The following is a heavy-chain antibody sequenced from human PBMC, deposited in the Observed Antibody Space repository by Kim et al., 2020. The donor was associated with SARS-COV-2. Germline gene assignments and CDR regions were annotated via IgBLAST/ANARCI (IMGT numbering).Heavy chain of an antibody. V-gene: IGHV4-39*01. CDR3: ATTPGGFGVVIIGDFDY. Sequence: LKSRVTISVDTSKNQFSLKLSSVTAADTAVYYCATTPGGFGVVIIGDFDYWGQGTLVTVSS. D-gene: IGHD3-3*01. J-gene: IGHJ4*02.